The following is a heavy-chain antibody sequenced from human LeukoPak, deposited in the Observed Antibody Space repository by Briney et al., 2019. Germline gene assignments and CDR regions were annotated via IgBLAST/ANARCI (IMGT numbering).Heavy chain of an antibody. CDR1: GFTFSSYA. Sequence: PGGSLRLSCAASGFTFSSYAMSWVRQAPGKGLEWVSAISGSGDSTYYADSVKGRFTISRDNSKNTLYLQMNSLRAEDTAVYHCAKGGSNAAYGRKSGIDYWGQGTLVTVSS. J-gene: IGHJ4*02. V-gene: IGHV3-23*01. D-gene: IGHD3-10*01. CDR3: AKGGSNAAYGRKSGIDY. CDR2: ISGSGDST.